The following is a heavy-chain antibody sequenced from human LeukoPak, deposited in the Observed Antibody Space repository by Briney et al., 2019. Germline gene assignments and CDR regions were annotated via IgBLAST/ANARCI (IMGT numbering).Heavy chain of an antibody. CDR3: ARGPVRLARPYDF. CDR1: GGSLSGAY. CDR2: INHTGST. V-gene: IGHV4-34*01. J-gene: IGHJ4*02. Sequence: PSETLSLTCTVQGGSLSGAYWTWLRQPPGKGLEWIGEINHTGSTNYNPSFKSRVTMSADTPKNQFSLNLTSVTAADTALYYCARGPVRLARPYDFWGQGTLVTVSS. D-gene: IGHD3-9*01.